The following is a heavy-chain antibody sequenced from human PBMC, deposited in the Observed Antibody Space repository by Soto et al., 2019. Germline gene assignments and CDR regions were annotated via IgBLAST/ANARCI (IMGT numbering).Heavy chain of an antibody. CDR2: ISSSSSYI. CDR3: ARVGGQLVPGFDY. V-gene: IGHV3-21*01. Sequence: EVQLVESGGGLVKPGGSLGLSFAAPGFTFSSYSMNWVRQAPGKGLEWVSSISSSSSYIYYADSVKGRFTISRDNAKNSLYLQMNSLRAEDTAVYYCARVGGQLVPGFDYWGQGTLVTVSS. CDR1: GFTFSSYS. D-gene: IGHD6-6*01. J-gene: IGHJ4*02.